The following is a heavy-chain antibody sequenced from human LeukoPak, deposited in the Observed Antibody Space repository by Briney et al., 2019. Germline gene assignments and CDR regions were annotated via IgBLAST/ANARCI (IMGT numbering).Heavy chain of an antibody. V-gene: IGHV4-34*01. D-gene: IGHD1-14*01. J-gene: IGHJ5*02. CDR3: ARGRRGWFDP. CDR2: INHSGST. Sequence: SETLSLTCAVYGGSFSGYYWSLIRQPPGKGLEWIGEINHSGSTNYNPSLKSRVTISVDTSKNQFSLKLSSVTAADTAVYYCARGRRGWFDPWGQGTLVTVSS. CDR1: GGSFSGYY.